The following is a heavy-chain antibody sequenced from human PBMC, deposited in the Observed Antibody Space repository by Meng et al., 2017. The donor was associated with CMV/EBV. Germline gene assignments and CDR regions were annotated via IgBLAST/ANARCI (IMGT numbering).Heavy chain of an antibody. D-gene: IGHD6-13*01. CDR2: INHSGST. J-gene: IGHJ6*02. Sequence: SETLSLTCTVSGGSTSSSSYYWGWIRQPPGKGLEWIGEINHSGSTNYNPSLKSRVTISVDTSKNQFSLKLSSVTAADTAVYYCARDRWVSSWGYYYGMDVWGQGTTVTVSS. CDR3: ARDRWVSSWGYYYGMDV. V-gene: IGHV4-39*07. CDR1: GGSTSSSSYY.